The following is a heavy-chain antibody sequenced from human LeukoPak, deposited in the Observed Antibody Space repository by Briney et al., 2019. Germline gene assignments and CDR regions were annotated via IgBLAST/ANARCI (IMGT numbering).Heavy chain of an antibody. D-gene: IGHD5-24*01. CDR3: ARHVWEMATTIVGYYYYGMDV. V-gene: IGHV5-51*01. Sequence: GESLKISCKGSGYSFTSYWIGWVRQMPEKGLEWMGIIYPGDSDTRYSPSFQGQVTISADKSISTAYLQWSSLKASDTAMYYCARHVWEMATTIVGYYYYGMDVWGQGTTVTVSS. CDR1: GYSFTSYW. J-gene: IGHJ6*02. CDR2: IYPGDSDT.